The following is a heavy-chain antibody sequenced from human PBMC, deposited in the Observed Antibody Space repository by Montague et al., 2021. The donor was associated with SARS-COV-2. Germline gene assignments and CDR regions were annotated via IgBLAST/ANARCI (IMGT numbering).Heavy chain of an antibody. CDR3: ARGVEWLLFNVFDY. D-gene: IGHD3-3*01. J-gene: IGHJ4*02. CDR2: ISSSSSYI. V-gene: IGHV3-21*01. CDR1: GFTFSSYS. Sequence: SLRLSCSASGFTFSSYSTNWVRQAPGKGLEWVSSISSSSSYIYYXDSVKGRFTISRDNAKNSLYLQMNSLRAEDTAVYYCARGVEWLLFNVFDYWGQGTLVTVSS.